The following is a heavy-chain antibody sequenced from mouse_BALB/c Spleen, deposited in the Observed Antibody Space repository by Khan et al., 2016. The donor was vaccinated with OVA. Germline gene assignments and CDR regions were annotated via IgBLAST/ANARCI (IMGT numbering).Heavy chain of an antibody. V-gene: IGHV1-4*01. CDR2: INPSNGYT. Sequence: QVQLQQSGAELARPGASVKMSCKASGYAFTSYTIHWIKKRPGQGLEWIGYINPSNGYTNYNQKFKDKATLTTDESSTTAYLQLSSLTSDDSAIYNCVRDGSYHRNDGWFAYWGQGTLVTGSA. CDR3: VRDGSYHRNDGWFAY. D-gene: IGHD2-14*01. J-gene: IGHJ3*01. CDR1: GYAFTSYT.